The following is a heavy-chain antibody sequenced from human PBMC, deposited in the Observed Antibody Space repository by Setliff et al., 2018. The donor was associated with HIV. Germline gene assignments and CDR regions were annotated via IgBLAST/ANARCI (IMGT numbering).Heavy chain of an antibody. CDR2: IYYSGST. D-gene: IGHD6-13*01. CDR3: ARSLSPYSSSWYFDY. Sequence: PSETLSLTCTVSGGSISSGGYYWSWIRQHPGKGLEWIGYIYYSGSTYYNPSLESRVVISVDTSKNQFSLKLSSVTAADTAVYYCARSLSPYSSSWYFDYWGQGTLVTVSS. V-gene: IGHV4-31*03. J-gene: IGHJ4*02. CDR1: GGSISSGGYY.